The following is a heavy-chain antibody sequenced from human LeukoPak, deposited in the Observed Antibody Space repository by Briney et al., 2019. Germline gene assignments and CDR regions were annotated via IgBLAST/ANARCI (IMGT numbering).Heavy chain of an antibody. V-gene: IGHV4-39*07. CDR3: ARAGVGATDFDY. CDR1: GGSISSSSYY. J-gene: IGHJ4*02. Sequence: SETLSLTCTVSGGSISSSSYYWGWIRQPPGKGLEWIGSIYYSGSTNYNPSLKSRVTISVDTSKNQFSLKLSSVTAADTAVYYCARAGVGATDFDYWGQGTLVTVSS. D-gene: IGHD1-26*01. CDR2: IYYSGST.